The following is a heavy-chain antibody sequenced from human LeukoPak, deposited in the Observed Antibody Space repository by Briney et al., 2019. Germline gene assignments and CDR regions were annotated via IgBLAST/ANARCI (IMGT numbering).Heavy chain of an antibody. J-gene: IGHJ4*02. CDR2: VRFDDTDK. D-gene: IGHD5-24*01. Sequence: GGSLRLSCAASGFTFNTFGMHWVRQAPGKGLEWVAFVRFDDTDKYYADSVRGRFTISRDNSKNILYLQVNSLTTDDTAVYFCARRDGYLYYFDSWGQGTLISVSS. V-gene: IGHV3-30*02. CDR1: GFTFNTFG. CDR3: ARRDGYLYYFDS.